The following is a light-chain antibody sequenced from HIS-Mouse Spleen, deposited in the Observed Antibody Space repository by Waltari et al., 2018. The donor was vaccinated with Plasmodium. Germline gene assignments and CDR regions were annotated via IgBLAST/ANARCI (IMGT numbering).Light chain of an antibody. V-gene: IGLV4-69*01. CDR2: LNSDGSH. Sequence: QLVLTQSPSASASLGASVKLTCTLSSGHSSYAIAWHQQQPEKGPRYLMKLNSDGSHSKVDGIPDRFSGSSSGAERYLTISRLQSEDEADYYCQTWGTGMGVFGGGTKLTVL. CDR3: QTWGTGMGV. J-gene: IGLJ2*01. CDR1: SGHSSYA.